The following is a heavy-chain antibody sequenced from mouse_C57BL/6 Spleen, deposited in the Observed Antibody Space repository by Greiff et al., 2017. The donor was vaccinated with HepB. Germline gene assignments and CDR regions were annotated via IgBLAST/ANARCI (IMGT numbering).Heavy chain of an antibody. Sequence: EVQLQQSGGGLVKPGGSLKLSCAASGFTFSSYAMSWVRQTPEKRLEWVATISDGGSYTYYPDNVKGRFTISRDNAKNNLYLQMSHLKSEDTAMYYCAAQATSWFAYWGQGTLVTVSA. CDR3: AAQATSWFAY. CDR1: GFTFSSYA. V-gene: IGHV5-4*01. D-gene: IGHD3-2*02. CDR2: ISDGGSYT. J-gene: IGHJ3*01.